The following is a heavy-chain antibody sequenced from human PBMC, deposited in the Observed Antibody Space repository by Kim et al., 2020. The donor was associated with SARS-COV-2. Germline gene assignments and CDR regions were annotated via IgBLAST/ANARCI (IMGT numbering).Heavy chain of an antibody. CDR1: GGSISSYC. CDR2: IFYSGST. CDR3: ARGSTTPLNWFDP. D-gene: IGHD4-17*01. Sequence: SETLSLTCTVSGGSISSYCWSWIRQPPGKGLEWIGHIFYSGSTNYNPSLKSRVTISVDTSKNQLSLKLSSVTAADTAVYYCARGSTTPLNWFDPWGQGTLVTVSS. V-gene: IGHV4-59*13. J-gene: IGHJ5*02.